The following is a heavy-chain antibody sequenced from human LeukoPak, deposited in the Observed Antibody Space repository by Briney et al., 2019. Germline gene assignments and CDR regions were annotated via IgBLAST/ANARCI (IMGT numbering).Heavy chain of an antibody. CDR3: ARASSSWYGYYFDY. Sequence: GGSLRLSCAASGFTFSDYYMSWIRQAPGKGLEGVSYISSSSSYTNYADSVKGRFTISRDKAKNSLYLQMNSLRAEDTAVYYCARASSSWYGYYFDYWGQGTLVTVSS. CDR2: ISSSSSYT. J-gene: IGHJ4*02. V-gene: IGHV3-11*06. CDR1: GFTFSDYY. D-gene: IGHD6-13*01.